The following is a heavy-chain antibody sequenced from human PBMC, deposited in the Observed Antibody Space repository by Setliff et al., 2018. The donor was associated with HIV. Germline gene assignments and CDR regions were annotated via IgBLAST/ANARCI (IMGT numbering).Heavy chain of an antibody. CDR2: INPSGGGT. V-gene: IGHV1-46*01. CDR1: GYTFTAYY. Sequence: ASVKVSCKASGYTFTAYYMHWVRQAPGQGLEWMGIINPSGGGTNFAQKFQGRVTMTRDTSTSTVYMELSNLRSEDTAVYYCARDQRLSYWGQGTLVTVSS. CDR3: ARDQRLSY. J-gene: IGHJ4*02.